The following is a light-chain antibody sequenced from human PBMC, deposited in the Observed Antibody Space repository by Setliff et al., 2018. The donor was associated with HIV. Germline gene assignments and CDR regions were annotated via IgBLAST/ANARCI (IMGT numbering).Light chain of an antibody. J-gene: IGLJ1*01. CDR3: SSYTSSNTLV. Sequence: ALAQPASVSGSPGQSITISCTGTSSDVGGYNSVSWYQQHPGKAPKLMIYEVSNRPSGVSNRFSGSKSGNTASLTISGLQAEDEADYYCSSYTSSNTLVFGTGTKVT. CDR1: SSDVGGYNS. CDR2: EVS. V-gene: IGLV2-14*01.